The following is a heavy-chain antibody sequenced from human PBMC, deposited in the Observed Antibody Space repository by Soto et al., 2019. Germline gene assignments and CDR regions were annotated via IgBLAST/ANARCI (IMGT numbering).Heavy chain of an antibody. CDR3: VIAGGAAHDAFDI. Sequence: GASVKVSCKASGYTFTSYYMHWLRQAPGQGLGWMGIIIPSGGSTSYGQKFQGRVTMTRDTSTSTVSMEPSSLRSEDTAVYYCVIAGGAAHDAFDIWGQGTMVTVSS. J-gene: IGHJ3*02. CDR2: IIPSGGST. D-gene: IGHD2-15*01. V-gene: IGHV1-46*01. CDR1: GYTFTSYY.